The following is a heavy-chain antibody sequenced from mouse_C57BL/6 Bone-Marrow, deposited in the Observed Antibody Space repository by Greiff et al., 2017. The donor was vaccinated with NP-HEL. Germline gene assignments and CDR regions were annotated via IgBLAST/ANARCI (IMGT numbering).Heavy chain of an antibody. CDR1: GFTFSDYY. Sequence: EVKLMESGGGLVQPGGSLKLSCAASGFTFSDYYMYWVRQTPEKRLEWVAYISNGGGSPYYPDTVKGRFTISRDNAKNTLYLQMSRLKSEDTAMYYCARLDGLRRYFDVWGTGTTVTVSS. V-gene: IGHV5-12*01. CDR3: ARLDGLRRYFDV. D-gene: IGHD2-4*01. J-gene: IGHJ1*03. CDR2: ISNGGGSP.